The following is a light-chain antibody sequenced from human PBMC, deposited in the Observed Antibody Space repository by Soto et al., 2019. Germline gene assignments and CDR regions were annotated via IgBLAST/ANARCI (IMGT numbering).Light chain of an antibody. CDR3: LQDFSYPRT. CDR1: QGIGTE. CDR2: GAS. J-gene: IGKJ1*01. Sequence: AIQMTQSPSSLSASVGDRVTITCRASQGIGTELGWYQLKPGKAPKLLVYGASTLQSGVLPRFSGSGSGTDFTLTRSSLQPDDFATYYCLQDFSYPRTVGPGTKGAIK. V-gene: IGKV1-6*02.